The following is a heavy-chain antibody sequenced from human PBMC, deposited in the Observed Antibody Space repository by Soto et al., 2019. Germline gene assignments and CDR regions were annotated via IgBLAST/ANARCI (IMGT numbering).Heavy chain of an antibody. J-gene: IGHJ4*02. CDR2: ISSSSSYI. Sequence: EVQLVESGGGLVKPGGSLRLSCAASGFTFSSYSMNWVRQAPGKGLEWVSSISSSSSYIYYADSVKGRFTISRDNAKNSLYLQMNSLRAEDTAVYYCARGAAGSYYCDYWGQGTLVTVSS. D-gene: IGHD6-13*01. CDR3: ARGAAGSYYCDY. V-gene: IGHV3-21*01. CDR1: GFTFSSYS.